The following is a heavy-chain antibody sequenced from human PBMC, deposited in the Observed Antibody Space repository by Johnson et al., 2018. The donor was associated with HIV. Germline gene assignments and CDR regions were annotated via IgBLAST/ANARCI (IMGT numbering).Heavy chain of an antibody. D-gene: IGHD3-16*01. CDR2: TNSDGSST. V-gene: IGHV3-11*04. CDR3: AREWGMITFGGVIPRNAFDI. J-gene: IGHJ3*02. Sequence: QVQLVESGGGLVKPGGSLRLSCAVSGFTFSDYYMSWIRQATGQGLEWVSRTNSDGSSTPYADSVKGRFKNSRHQAKDTLHLQMNILRDDDTALYYCAREWGMITFGGVIPRNAFDIWGQGTMVTVSS. CDR1: GFTFSDYY.